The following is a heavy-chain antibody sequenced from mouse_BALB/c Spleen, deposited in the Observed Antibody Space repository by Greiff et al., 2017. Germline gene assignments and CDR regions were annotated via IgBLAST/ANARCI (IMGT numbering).Heavy chain of an antibody. CDR2: IDPENGNT. Sequence: VQLQQSGAELVRPGALVKLSCKASGFNIKDYYMHWVKQRPEQGLEWIGWIDPENGNTIYDPKFQGKASITAATSSNTAYLQLSSLTSEDTAVYYCARGAGGSSYYFDYWGQGTTLTVSS. CDR3: ARGAGGSSYYFDY. CDR1: GFNIKDYY. V-gene: IGHV14-1*02. D-gene: IGHD1-1*01. J-gene: IGHJ2*01.